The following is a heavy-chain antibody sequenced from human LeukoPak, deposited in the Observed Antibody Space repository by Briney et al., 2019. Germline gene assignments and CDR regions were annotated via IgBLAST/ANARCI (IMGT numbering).Heavy chain of an antibody. CDR1: GFPFISNA. CDR2: ISGSGGRT. D-gene: IGHD1-26*01. Sequence: GPLLLSCAASGFPFISNAMSWVRRAPGKGLEWVGAISGSGGRTYYADSVKGRFTISRDNSKNTLYLQMNSLRAQDTAVYYCAKARGWGVGATTDFDYWGQGTLVTVSS. J-gene: IGHJ4*02. CDR3: AKARGWGVGATTDFDY. V-gene: IGHV3-23*01.